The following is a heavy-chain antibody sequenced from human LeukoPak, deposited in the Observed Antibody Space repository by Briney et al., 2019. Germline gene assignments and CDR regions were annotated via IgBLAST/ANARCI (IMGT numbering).Heavy chain of an antibody. CDR3: AREPYSSGWYVGWYFDL. CDR1: GFTFSSYW. J-gene: IGHJ2*01. Sequence: GGSLRLSCAASGFTFSSYWMSWVRQAPGKGLEWVANIKQDGSEKYYVDSVKGRFTISRDNAKNSLYLQMNSLRAEDTAVYYCAREPYSSGWYVGWYFDLWGRGTLVTVSS. D-gene: IGHD6-19*01. CDR2: IKQDGSEK. V-gene: IGHV3-7*01.